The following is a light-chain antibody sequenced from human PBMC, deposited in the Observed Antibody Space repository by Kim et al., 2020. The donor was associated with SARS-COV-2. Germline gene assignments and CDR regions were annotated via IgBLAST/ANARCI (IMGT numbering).Light chain of an antibody. CDR3: SSYTSSSTLV. CDR2: DVS. J-gene: IGLJ2*01. CDR1: SSDVGGYNY. Sequence: GQSITIPCTGTSSDVGGYNYVSWYQQHPGKVPKLMIYDVSSRPSGVSNRFSGSKSGNTASLTISGLQTEDEADYYCSSYTSSSTLVFGAGTQLTVL. V-gene: IGLV2-14*03.